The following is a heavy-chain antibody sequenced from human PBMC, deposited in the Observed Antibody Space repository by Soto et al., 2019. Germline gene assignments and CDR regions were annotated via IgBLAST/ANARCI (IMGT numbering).Heavy chain of an antibody. CDR3: AGEGRMGTFDY. J-gene: IGHJ4*02. CDR2: CGST. D-gene: IGHD1-1*01. Sequence: CGSTKYNPSLKSRVTILEDTSKNQFSLKLNSVTAADTAVYYCAGEGRMGTFDYWGQGALVTVSS. V-gene: IGHV4-59*01.